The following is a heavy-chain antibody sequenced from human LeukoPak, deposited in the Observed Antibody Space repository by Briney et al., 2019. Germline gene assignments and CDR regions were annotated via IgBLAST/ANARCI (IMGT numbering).Heavy chain of an antibody. CDR2: IKEDGSDK. J-gene: IGHJ4*02. CDR3: ARELRRISYSSGWYRDFDY. Sequence: EGSLRLSCAASGFTFSNYWMSWVRQAPGKGLEWAANIKEDGSDKYYVDSVKGRFTISRDNAKNSLYLQMNSLRAEDTAVYYCARELRRISYSSGWYRDFDYWGQGTLVTVSS. CDR1: GFTFSNYW. D-gene: IGHD6-19*01. V-gene: IGHV3-7*01.